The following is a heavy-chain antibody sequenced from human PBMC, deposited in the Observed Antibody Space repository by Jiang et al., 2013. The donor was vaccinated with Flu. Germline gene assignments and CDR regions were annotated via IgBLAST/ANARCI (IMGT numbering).Heavy chain of an antibody. D-gene: IGHD3-10*01. CDR1: GFTFSSYG. CDR3: AKDGVLLWFGELSS. Sequence: SCAASGFTFSSYGMHWVRQAPGKGLEWVAVISYDGSNKYYADSVKGRFTISRDNSKNTLYLQMNSLRAEDTAVYYCAKDGVLLWFGELSSWGQGTLVTVSS. CDR2: ISYDGSNK. V-gene: IGHV3-30*18. J-gene: IGHJ4*02.